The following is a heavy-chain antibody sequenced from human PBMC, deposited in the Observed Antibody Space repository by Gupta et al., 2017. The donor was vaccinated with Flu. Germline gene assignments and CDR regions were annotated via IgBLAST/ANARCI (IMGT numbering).Heavy chain of an antibody. J-gene: IGHJ6*02. CDR3: ARGAVAGILGPDFYYCYGLDV. Sequence: QVQLVQSGAEVRKPGASVKVSCKASGYAFNNHYIHWVRQAPGQGLEWMGIMNPSVGSTTNAQRFQGRVTMTRDTDTRTVYMELSSLRSEDTAVYYCARGAVAGILGPDFYYCYGLDVWGQGTTVTVSS. V-gene: IGHV1-46*02. D-gene: IGHD6-19*01. CDR2: MNPSVGST. CDR1: GYAFNNHY.